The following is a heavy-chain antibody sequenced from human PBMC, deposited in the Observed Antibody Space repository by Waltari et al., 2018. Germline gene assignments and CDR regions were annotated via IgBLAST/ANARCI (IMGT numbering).Heavy chain of an antibody. D-gene: IGHD6-19*01. CDR1: GGSISSDLYH. J-gene: IGHJ4*02. Sequence: QLQLQESGPGLVKPSETLSLTCSVSGGSISSDLYHWGLVRRPQGKGLEWIGSPFHRGNTYYHPSLKSRTTISADTSNNQFYLKLISVTAADTAVYYCARDINSGRSGYFDLWGQGTLVTVSS. CDR2: PFHRGNT. CDR3: ARDINSGRSGYFDL. V-gene: IGHV4-39*07.